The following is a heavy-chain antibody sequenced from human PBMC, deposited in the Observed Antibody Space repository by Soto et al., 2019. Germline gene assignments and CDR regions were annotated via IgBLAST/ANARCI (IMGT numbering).Heavy chain of an antibody. J-gene: IGHJ4*02. CDR2: IYSGGST. D-gene: IGHD3-22*01. CDR1: GFTVSSNY. Sequence: GGSLRLSCAASGFTVSSNYMSWVRQAPGKGLEWVSVIYSGGSTYYADSVKGRFTISRDNSKNTLYLQMNSLRAEDTAVYYCAYDSSGYYYLVYWGQGTLVTVSS. V-gene: IGHV3-66*01. CDR3: AYDSSGYYYLVY.